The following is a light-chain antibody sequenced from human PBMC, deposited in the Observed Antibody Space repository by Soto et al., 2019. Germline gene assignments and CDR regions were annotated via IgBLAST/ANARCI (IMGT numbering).Light chain of an antibody. CDR3: LQDYDYSWT. CDR2: AAS. Sequence: IQMTQSPSTLSAYVGDRVTITCRASQTISSWLAWYQQKPGKAPNLLIYAASSLESGVPSRFSGSGSGTEFTLTISSLQPDDFATYYCLQDYDYSWTFGQRTKVDI. CDR1: QTISSW. V-gene: IGKV1-5*01. J-gene: IGKJ1*01.